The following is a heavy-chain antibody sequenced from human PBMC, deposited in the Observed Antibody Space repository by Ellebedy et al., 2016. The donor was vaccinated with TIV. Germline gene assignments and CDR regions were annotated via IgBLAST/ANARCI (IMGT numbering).Heavy chain of an antibody. J-gene: IGHJ4*02. CDR1: GYTFTNYG. CDR2: INVHDGRT. V-gene: IGHV1-18*04. CDR3: ARDWDFEFDY. Sequence: AASVKVSCKASGYTFTNYGISWVRQAPGQGLEWMGWINVHDGRTNYAQKLQGRVTMTRDTSTSTAYMQLRSLRSDDTAVYFCARDWDFEFDYWGQGTLVTVSS. D-gene: IGHD1-26*01.